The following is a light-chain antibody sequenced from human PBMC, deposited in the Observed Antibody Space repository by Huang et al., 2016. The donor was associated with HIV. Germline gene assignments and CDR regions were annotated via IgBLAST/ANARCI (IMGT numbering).Light chain of an antibody. V-gene: IGKV3-15*01. CDR1: QSVTSN. J-gene: IGKJ1*01. CDR2: SAS. Sequence: EVVMTQSPAILSVSPGERATLSCRASQSVTSNLAWYQQNPGQAPRLLIYSASTRATRIPARFSGSGSGTEFTLIISSLQSEDFAVYYCQHYNNWPWWTFGQGTKVEIK. CDR3: QHYNNWPWWT.